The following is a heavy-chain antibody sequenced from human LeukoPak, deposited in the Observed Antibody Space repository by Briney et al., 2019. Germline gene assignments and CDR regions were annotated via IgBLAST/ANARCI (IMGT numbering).Heavy chain of an antibody. D-gene: IGHD3-10*01. CDR1: GGSFSGYY. CDR2: INHSGST. V-gene: IGHV4-34*01. CDR3: ARARTKITMVRGVIDRLYYFGY. Sequence: PSETLSLTCAVYGGSFSGYYWSWIRQPPGKGLEWIGEINHSGSTNYNPSLKSRVTISVDTSKNQFSLKLSSVTAADTAVYYCARARTKITMVRGVIDRLYYFGYWGQGTLVTVSS. J-gene: IGHJ4*02.